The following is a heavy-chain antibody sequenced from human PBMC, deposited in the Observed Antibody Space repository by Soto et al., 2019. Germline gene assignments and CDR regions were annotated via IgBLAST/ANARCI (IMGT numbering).Heavy chain of an antibody. Sequence: SETLSLTCTVSGGSVSSGSYYWSWIRQPPGKGLEWIGYIYYSGSTNYNPSLKSRVTISVDTSKNQFSLKLSSVTAADTAVYYCARDECRGGSCYSAGGSYYYSGMDVWGQGTTVTVSS. J-gene: IGHJ6*02. D-gene: IGHD2-15*01. CDR2: IYYSGST. CDR1: GGSVSSGSYY. V-gene: IGHV4-61*01. CDR3: ARDECRGGSCYSAGGSYYYSGMDV.